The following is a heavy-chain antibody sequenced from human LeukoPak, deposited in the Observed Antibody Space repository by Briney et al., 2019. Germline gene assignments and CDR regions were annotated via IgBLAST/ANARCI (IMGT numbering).Heavy chain of an antibody. CDR1: GFTFSSYS. Sequence: GGSLRLSCAASGFTFSSYSMNWVRQAPGKGLEWVSYISSSSTIYYADSVKGRFTISRDNAKNSLYLQMNSLRAEDTAVYYCARGPLSAAGLNFDYWGQGTLVTVSS. CDR3: ARGPLSAAGLNFDY. D-gene: IGHD6-13*01. V-gene: IGHV3-48*01. CDR2: ISSSSTI. J-gene: IGHJ4*02.